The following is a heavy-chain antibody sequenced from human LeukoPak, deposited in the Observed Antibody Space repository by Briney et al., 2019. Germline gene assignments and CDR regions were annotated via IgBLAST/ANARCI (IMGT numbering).Heavy chain of an antibody. CDR2: INQDGGEK. Sequence: GGSLRLSCAASGFTFRIHWLSWVRQAPGKGLEWVAKINQDGGEKYYGDPVKGRVTISRDNAKNSLYLQMNSLRAEDTAVYYCAREMSYGDCVDYGGQGTLVTVSS. V-gene: IGHV3-7*03. CDR1: GFTFRIHW. J-gene: IGHJ4*02. D-gene: IGHD4-17*01. CDR3: AREMSYGDCVDY.